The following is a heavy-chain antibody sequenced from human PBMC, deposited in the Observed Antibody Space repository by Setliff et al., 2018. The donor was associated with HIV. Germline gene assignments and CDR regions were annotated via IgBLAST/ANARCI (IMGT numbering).Heavy chain of an antibody. CDR3: ARPWDDETMVRGGGNWFAP. V-gene: IGHV1-24*01. CDR2: FDPEDGET. Sequence: ASVKVSCKVSGYTLTELSIHWVRQAPGKGLEWMGGFDPEDGETIYTQKFQGRVTMTVDTSTDTAYMELSRLTSEDTAVYYCARPWDDETMVRGGGNWFAPWGQGTLVTVSS. D-gene: IGHD3-10*01. J-gene: IGHJ5*02. CDR1: GYTLTELS.